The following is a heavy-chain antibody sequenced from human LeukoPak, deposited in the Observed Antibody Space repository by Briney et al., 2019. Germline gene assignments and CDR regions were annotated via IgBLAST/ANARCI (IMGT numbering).Heavy chain of an antibody. J-gene: IGHJ6*03. CDR2: ISGSGGSA. D-gene: IGHD5-12*01. CDR3: AKESGYSGYDRYYYYYMDV. V-gene: IGHV3-23*01. CDR1: GFTFSSYA. Sequence: GGSLRLSCAASGFTFSSYAMSWVRPAPGKGLEWVSAISGSGGSAYYADSVKGRFTISRDNSKNTLYLQMNSLRAEDTAVYYCAKESGYSGYDRYYYYYMDVWGKGTTVTVSS.